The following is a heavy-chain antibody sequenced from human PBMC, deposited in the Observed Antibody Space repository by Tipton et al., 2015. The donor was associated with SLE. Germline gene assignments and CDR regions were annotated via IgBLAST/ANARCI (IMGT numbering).Heavy chain of an antibody. CDR2: INHSGST. CDR1: GGSISSGYY. Sequence: TLSLTCTVSGGSISSGYYWSWIRQPPGKGLEWIGEINHSGSTNYNPSLKSRVTISVDTSKNQFSLKLSSVTAADTAVYYCARGGLAAAGIPPFDYWGQGTPVTVSS. J-gene: IGHJ4*02. V-gene: IGHV4-34*01. CDR3: ARGGLAAAGIPPFDY. D-gene: IGHD6-13*01.